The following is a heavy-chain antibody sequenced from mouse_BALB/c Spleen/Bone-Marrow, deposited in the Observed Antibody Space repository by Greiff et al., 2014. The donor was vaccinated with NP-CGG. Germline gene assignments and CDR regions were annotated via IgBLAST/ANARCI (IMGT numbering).Heavy chain of an antibody. CDR1: GFTFGSYS. Sequence: EVQLVESGGGLVKPGGSLKLSCAASGFTFGSYSMSWVRQTPEKRLEWVATISSGGHDTYYPDSVKGRFTISRDNAKNTLYLQMSSLKSEDTAVYYCSKDGGYDYSYYFDYWGQGTTLTVPS. CDR2: ISSGGHDT. J-gene: IGHJ2*01. V-gene: IGHV5-6-4*01. D-gene: IGHD2-4*01. CDR3: SKDGGYDYSYYFDY.